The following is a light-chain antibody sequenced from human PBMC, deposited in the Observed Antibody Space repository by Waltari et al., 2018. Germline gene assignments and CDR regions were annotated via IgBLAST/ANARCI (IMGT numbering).Light chain of an antibody. CDR2: LEGDGSY. CDR1: RGHSSYL. J-gene: IGLJ2*01. Sequence: QPVLTQSPSVPASLASSVQPTCPLSRGHSSYLIPWHQQHPGKAPRYLMKLEGDGSYNKGKGVPDRFSGSSSGADRYLIISNVQSEDEADYYCATWDDNIVLFGGGTKVTVL. V-gene: IGLV4-60*03. CDR3: ATWDDNIVL.